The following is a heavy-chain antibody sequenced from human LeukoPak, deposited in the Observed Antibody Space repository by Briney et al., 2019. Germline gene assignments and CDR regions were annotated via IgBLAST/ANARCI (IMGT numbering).Heavy chain of an antibody. J-gene: IGHJ4*02. V-gene: IGHV4-30-4*01. Sequence: PSETLSLTCTVSGGSISSGDYWTWIRPPPGKGLEWIGYIYYSGSTYYNPSLKSRVTMSLDTSKNQFSLKLSSVTAADTAVYYCARDLGSGYYIDFWGQGTLVTVSS. CDR1: GGSISSGDY. CDR2: IYYSGST. D-gene: IGHD3-22*01. CDR3: ARDLGSGYYIDF.